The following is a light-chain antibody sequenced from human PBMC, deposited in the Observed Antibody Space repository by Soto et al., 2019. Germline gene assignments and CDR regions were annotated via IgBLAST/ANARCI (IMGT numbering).Light chain of an antibody. CDR1: QGISSY. Sequence: IHFTRSRSSLCHSVLARVTVPFRASQGISSYLAWYQQKPGKAPKLLIYAASTLQGGVPSRFSGSGSGTDFTLTINSLQPEDLATYYCQQLNSYPITFGQGTRLDIK. V-gene: IGKV1-9*01. CDR3: QQLNSYPIT. J-gene: IGKJ5*01. CDR2: AAS.